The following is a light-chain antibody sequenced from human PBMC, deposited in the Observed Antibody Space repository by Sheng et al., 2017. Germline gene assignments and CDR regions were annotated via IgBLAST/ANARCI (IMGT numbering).Light chain of an antibody. CDR2: WAS. Sequence: DIVMTQSPDSLAVSLGERATINCKSSQSVLYSSNNKDYLAWYQQKPGQPPKLLIYWASTRESGVPDRFSGSGSGTDFTLTISSLQPDDFATYYCQQYNTLFGTFGQGTKVEIK. J-gene: IGKJ1*01. CDR1: QSVLYSSNNKDY. V-gene: IGKV4-1*01. CDR3: QQYNTLFGT.